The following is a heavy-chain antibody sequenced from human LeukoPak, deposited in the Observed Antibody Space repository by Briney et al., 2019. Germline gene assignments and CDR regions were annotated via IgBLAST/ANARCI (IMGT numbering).Heavy chain of an antibody. Sequence: ASVKVSCKASGYTFTGYYMHWVRQATGQGLEWMGWMNPNSGNTGYAQKFQGRVTMTRNTSISTAYMELSSLRSEDTAVYYCARGSEGWFDPWGQGTLVTVSS. D-gene: IGHD6-25*01. CDR1: GYTFTGYY. CDR3: ARGSEGWFDP. CDR2: MNPNSGNT. V-gene: IGHV1-8*02. J-gene: IGHJ5*02.